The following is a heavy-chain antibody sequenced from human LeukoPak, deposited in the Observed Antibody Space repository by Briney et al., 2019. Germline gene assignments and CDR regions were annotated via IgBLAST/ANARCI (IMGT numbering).Heavy chain of an antibody. D-gene: IGHD3-22*01. J-gene: IGHJ4*02. CDR1: GGSISSSSYY. CDR3: AREYYHDSSGAPLGY. Sequence: ETLSLTCTVSGGSISSSSYYWGWIRQPPGKGLEWIGSIYYSGSTYYNPSLKSRVTISVDTSKNQFSLKLSSVTAADTAVYYCAREYYHDSSGAPLGYWGQGTLVTVSP. CDR2: IYYSGST. V-gene: IGHV4-39*07.